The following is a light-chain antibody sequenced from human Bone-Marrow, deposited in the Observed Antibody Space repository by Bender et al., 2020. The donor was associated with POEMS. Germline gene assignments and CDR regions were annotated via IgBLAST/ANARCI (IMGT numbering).Light chain of an antibody. V-gene: IGLV8-61*01. CDR3: VLYMGSGISV. CDR1: SGSVSTSYY. Sequence: QTVVTQEPSFSVSPGGTVTLTCGLSSGSVSTSYYPSWYQQTPGQAPRTLIHSTNTRSSGVPDRFSGSILGNKAALTITGAQADDDSDYYCVLYMGSGISVFGGGTKLTVL. J-gene: IGLJ3*02. CDR2: STN.